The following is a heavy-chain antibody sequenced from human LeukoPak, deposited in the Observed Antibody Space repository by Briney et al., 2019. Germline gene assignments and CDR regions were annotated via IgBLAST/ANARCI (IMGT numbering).Heavy chain of an antibody. CDR2: IRYDGSNK. V-gene: IGHV3-30*02. J-gene: IGHJ4*02. CDR3: AKDLGSTGWFPGVIDY. CDR1: GFTFSSYG. Sequence: GGSLRLSCAASGFTFSSYGMHWVRQAPGKGLEWVAFIRYDGSNKYYADSVKGRFTISRDNSKNTLYLQMNSLRAEDTAVYYCAKDLGSTGWFPGVIDYWGQGTLVTVSS. D-gene: IGHD6-13*01.